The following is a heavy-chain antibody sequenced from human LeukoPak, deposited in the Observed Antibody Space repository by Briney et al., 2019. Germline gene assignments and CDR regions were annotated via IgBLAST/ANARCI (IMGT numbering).Heavy chain of an antibody. V-gene: IGHV1-2*02. CDR3: AKEGSSGWVPNY. Sequence: EASVKVSCKSSGYTFTGYYMHWVRQAPGQGLEGMGWINPNSGGTNYAQKFQGRVTMTRDTSISTAYMELSRLRSDDTAVYYCAKEGSSGWVPNYWGQGTLVTVSS. CDR1: GYTFTGYY. J-gene: IGHJ4*02. CDR2: INPNSGGT. D-gene: IGHD6-19*01.